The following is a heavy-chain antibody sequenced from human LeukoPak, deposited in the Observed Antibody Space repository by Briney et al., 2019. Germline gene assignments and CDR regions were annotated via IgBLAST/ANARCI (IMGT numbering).Heavy chain of an antibody. J-gene: IGHJ4*02. CDR2: INHSGST. V-gene: IGHV4-34*01. CDR1: GGSFSGYY. D-gene: IGHD2-15*01. Sequence: SETLSLTCAVYGGSFSGYYWSWLRQPPGKGLEWIGEINHSGSTNYNPSLKSRVTISVDTSKNQFSLKLSSVTAADTAVYYCARGPLLGYRSGGSCYLFDYWGQGTLVTVSS. CDR3: ARGPLLGYRSGGSCYLFDY.